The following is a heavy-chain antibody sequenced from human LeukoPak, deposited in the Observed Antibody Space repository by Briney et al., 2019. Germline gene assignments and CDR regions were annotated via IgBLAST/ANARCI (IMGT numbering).Heavy chain of an antibody. J-gene: IGHJ4*02. CDR2: ISYHAYNK. CDR1: GFTFSNYG. V-gene: IGHV3-30*03. CDR3: ARDLVGLDY. Sequence: GGSLRLSCVASGFTFSNYGMHWVRQAPGKGLEWVAVISYHAYNKYYVDSVKGRFTISRDNSKNTLYLQMNSLRAEDTAVYYCARDLVGLDYWGQGTLVTVSS. D-gene: IGHD2-8*02.